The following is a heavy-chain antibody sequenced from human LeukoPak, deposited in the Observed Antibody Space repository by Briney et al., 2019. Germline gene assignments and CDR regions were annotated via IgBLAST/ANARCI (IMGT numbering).Heavy chain of an antibody. J-gene: IGHJ4*02. CDR3: AKDRTTAARIFDY. V-gene: IGHV3-23*01. CDR2: ITDSSTSR. D-gene: IGHD6-6*01. Sequence: PGGSLRLSCAASGFTFNNYVMNCVRQAPGKGLEWVSAITDSSTSRYYTDSVKGRFTISRDNPKNTLYLQVNSLRVEDTAVYYCAKDRTTAARIFDYWGQGTRVTVSS. CDR1: GFTFNNYV.